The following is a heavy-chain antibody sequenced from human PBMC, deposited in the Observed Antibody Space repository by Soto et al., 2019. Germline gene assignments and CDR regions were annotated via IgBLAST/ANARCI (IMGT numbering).Heavy chain of an antibody. V-gene: IGHV1-8*01. J-gene: IGHJ4*02. Sequence: QVQLVQSGAEVRKPGASVKVSCKASGFPFTSLDINWVRQAPGQGLEWVGYMTPSGYIGFAQKFRGRVSMTRDASTSTVSEELSSLRSDDTAVYYCARYQEAAAFHGWGQGTLVTVSS. CDR2: MTPSGYI. CDR1: GFPFTSLD. CDR3: ARYQEAAAFHG. D-gene: IGHD6-25*01.